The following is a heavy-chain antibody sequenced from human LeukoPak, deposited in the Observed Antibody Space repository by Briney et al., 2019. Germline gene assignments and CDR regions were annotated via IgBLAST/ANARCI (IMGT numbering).Heavy chain of an antibody. D-gene: IGHD6-6*01. CDR3: ARGYRSSSEGWFDP. CDR1: GGSFSGYY. Sequence: PSETLSLTCAVSGGSFSGYYWSWIRQPPGKGLEWIGEINHSGSTNYNPSLKRLVTISVDTSKNQFSLKLSSVTAADTAVYYCARGYRSSSEGWFDPWGQGTLVTVSS. J-gene: IGHJ5*02. V-gene: IGHV4-34*01. CDR2: INHSGST.